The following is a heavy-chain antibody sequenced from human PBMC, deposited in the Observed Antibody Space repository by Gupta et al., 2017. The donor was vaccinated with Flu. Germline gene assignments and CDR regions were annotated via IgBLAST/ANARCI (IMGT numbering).Heavy chain of an antibody. V-gene: IGHV4-61*02. CDR1: GGSISSGSYY. CDR2: IYTSGST. Sequence: QVQLLESGPGLVKPSQTLSLSCSVSGGSISSGSYYWRWIRQPAGKGLEWIGRIYTSGSTSYNPSLKSRVTISIDTSKNQCSLKLTSVTAADTAVYYCARGLPQHRGYSYATSYFDYWGQGTLVAVSS. J-gene: IGHJ4*02. CDR3: ARGLPQHRGYSYATSYFDY. D-gene: IGHD5-18*01.